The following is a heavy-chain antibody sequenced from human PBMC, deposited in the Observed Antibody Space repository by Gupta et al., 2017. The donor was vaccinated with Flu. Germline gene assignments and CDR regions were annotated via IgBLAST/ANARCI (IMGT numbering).Heavy chain of an antibody. CDR2: IYSGGST. V-gene: IGHV3-53*04. CDR1: GFTVSSNY. Sequence: EVQLVESGGGLVQPGGSLRLSCAASGFTVSSNYMRWVRQAPGKGLEWVSVIYSGGSTYYADSVKGRFTISRHNSKNTLYLQMNSLRAEDTAVYYCASYTRSNVDTAMVWFWGQGTLVTVSS. J-gene: IGHJ4*02. CDR3: ASYTRSNVDTAMVWF. D-gene: IGHD5-18*01.